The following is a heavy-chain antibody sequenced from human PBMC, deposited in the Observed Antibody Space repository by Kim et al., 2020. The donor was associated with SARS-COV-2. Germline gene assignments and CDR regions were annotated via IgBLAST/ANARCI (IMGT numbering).Heavy chain of an antibody. Sequence: YAQKFQGRVTMTMDTSITTAYMELSSLRSEDTAVYYCARGVRTISNYDYWGQGTLVTVSS. V-gene: IGHV1-8*01. D-gene: IGHD3-9*01. CDR3: ARGVRTISNYDY. J-gene: IGHJ4*02.